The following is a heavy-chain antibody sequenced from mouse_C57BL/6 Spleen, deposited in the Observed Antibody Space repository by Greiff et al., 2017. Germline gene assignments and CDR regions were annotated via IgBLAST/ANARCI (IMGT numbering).Heavy chain of an antibody. CDR1: GYTFTSYW. CDR2: IYPGSGST. Sequence: VQLQQPGAELVKPGASVKMSCKASGYTFTSYWITWVKQRPGQGLEWIGDIYPGSGSTNYNEKCKSKATLTVDTSNSTAYRQLSSLTSADSAVYYCARRAYYSTFCCWGQGTTLTVSS. D-gene: IGHD2-5*01. J-gene: IGHJ2*01. V-gene: IGHV1-55*01. CDR3: ARRAYYSTFCC.